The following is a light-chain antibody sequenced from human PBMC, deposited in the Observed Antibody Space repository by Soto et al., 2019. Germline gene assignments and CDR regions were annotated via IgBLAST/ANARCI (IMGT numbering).Light chain of an antibody. J-gene: IGLJ2*01. Sequence: SYELTQPLSVSVALGQTATITCGGNNIGSKNVHWYQQKPGQAPVLVIYRDGNRPSGIPERFSGSNSGNTATLTISRAQAGDEADYYCQVWDSSTAVVFGGGTKLTVL. CDR2: RDG. V-gene: IGLV3-9*01. CDR1: NIGSKN. CDR3: QVWDSSTAVV.